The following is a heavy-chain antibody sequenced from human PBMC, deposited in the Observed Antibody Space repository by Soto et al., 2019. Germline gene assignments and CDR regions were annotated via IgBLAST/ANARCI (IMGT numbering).Heavy chain of an antibody. D-gene: IGHD3-10*01. CDR1: GFTFSSYP. Sequence: QVQLVESGGGVVQPGRSLRLPCAASGFTFSSYPIHWVRQAPGKGLEWVGSISYDGTSEDFADSLRGRFTLSRDNSKNMLWLQMNSLRSEDTAVYYCLRDYSGWFDFWGQGTLVTVSS. V-gene: IGHV3-30-3*01. J-gene: IGHJ5*01. CDR3: LRDYSGWFDF. CDR2: ISYDGTSE.